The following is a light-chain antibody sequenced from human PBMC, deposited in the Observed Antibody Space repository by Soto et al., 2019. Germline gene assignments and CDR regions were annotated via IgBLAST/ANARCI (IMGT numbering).Light chain of an antibody. CDR1: ESISSW. V-gene: IGKV1-5*03. CDR2: KAS. J-gene: IGKJ5*01. CDR3: QQHNSFSLT. Sequence: DIQMTQSPSTRSASVGDRVTITCRASESISSWLAWYQQKPGKAPKLLIYKASSLESGVPSRFSGSGSGTEFTLTINSLQADDFATYYCQQHNSFSLTFGQGTRLEI.